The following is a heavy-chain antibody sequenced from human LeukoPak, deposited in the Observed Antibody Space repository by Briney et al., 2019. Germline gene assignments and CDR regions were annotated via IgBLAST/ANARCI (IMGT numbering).Heavy chain of an antibody. Sequence: NPGGSLRLSCAASGFTFSNAWMSWVRQAPGKGLEWVGRIYRKTDGGTTDYATPVKGRFTISRDDSKNTLYLQMNSLKTEDTAVYYCTTMPLGYWSSASCYAPSDYWGQGTLVTVSS. D-gene: IGHD2-2*01. CDR2: IYRKTDGGTT. J-gene: IGHJ4*02. V-gene: IGHV3-15*01. CDR3: TTMPLGYWSSASCYAPSDY. CDR1: GFTFSNAW.